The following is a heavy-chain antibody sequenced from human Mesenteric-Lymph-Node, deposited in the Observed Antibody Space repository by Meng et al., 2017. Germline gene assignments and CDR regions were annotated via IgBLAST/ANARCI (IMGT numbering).Heavy chain of an antibody. J-gene: IGHJ4*02. V-gene: IGHV3-23*01. D-gene: IGHD1-26*01. CDR3: AKDPVTGSSYYFDN. CDR2: ISAGGLGT. CDR1: GFTFSSYS. Sequence: GESLKISCAASGFTFSSYSMTWVRQAPGEGLERISTISAGGLGTYYADSVKGRFTISRDNSKNTLYLQMDGLRAEDTAVYYCAKDPVTGSSYYFDNWGQGTLVTVSS.